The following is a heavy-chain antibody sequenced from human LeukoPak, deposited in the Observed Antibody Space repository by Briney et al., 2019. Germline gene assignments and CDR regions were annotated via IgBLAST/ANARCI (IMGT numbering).Heavy chain of an antibody. J-gene: IGHJ4*02. CDR3: ARGYCSGGSCPYDY. Sequence: ASVKVSCKPSGYXFTGYYIRWVRQAPGQGLEWMGWINPNTGGTNYAQDFQGRVTMTRDTSISTAYMELSRLRSDDTAVYYCARGYCSGGSCPYDYWGQGTLVTVTS. D-gene: IGHD2-15*01. CDR1: GYXFTGYY. V-gene: IGHV1-2*02. CDR2: INPNTGGT.